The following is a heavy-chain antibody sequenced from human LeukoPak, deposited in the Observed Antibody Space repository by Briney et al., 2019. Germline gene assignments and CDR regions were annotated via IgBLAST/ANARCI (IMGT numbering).Heavy chain of an antibody. CDR2: IYYSGST. CDR3: ARPFGYYGSGSYYTD. CDR1: GGSISSYY. Sequence: SETLSLTCTVSGGSISSYYWGWIRQPPGKGLEWIGSIYYSGSTYYNPSLKSRVTISVDTSKNQFSLKLSSVTAADTAVYYCARPFGYYGSGSYYTDWGQGTLVTVSS. J-gene: IGHJ4*02. V-gene: IGHV4-39*01. D-gene: IGHD3-10*01.